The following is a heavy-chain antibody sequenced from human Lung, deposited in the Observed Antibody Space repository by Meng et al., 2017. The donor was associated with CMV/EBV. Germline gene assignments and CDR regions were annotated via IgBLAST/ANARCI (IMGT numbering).Heavy chain of an antibody. J-gene: IGHJ5*02. CDR3: ARGRSSTRYCSSTSCYSRGWIWFDP. CDR2: INHSGST. D-gene: IGHD2-2*01. Sequence: WRWIRQPPGKGLEWIGEINHSGSTNYNPSLKSRVTISVDTSKNQFSLKLSSVTAADTAVYYCARGRSSTRYCSSTSCYSRGWIWFDPWGQGTLVTVSS. V-gene: IGHV4-34*01.